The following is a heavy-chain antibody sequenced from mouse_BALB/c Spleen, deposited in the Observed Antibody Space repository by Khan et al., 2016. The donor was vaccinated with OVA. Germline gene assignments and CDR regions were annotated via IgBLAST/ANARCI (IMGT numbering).Heavy chain of an antibody. Sequence: QVQLVQSGPELKKPGESVKISCKASGYTFTNYGMNWVKQAPGKGLKWMGWINTYTGEPTYADDFKGRSAFSVETSASTAYLQFNNLKYEDAATYVCARDGYGWCFAVWGQGTTVTVSA. D-gene: IGHD2-2*01. J-gene: IGHJ1*01. CDR1: GYTFTNYG. CDR3: ARDGYGWCFAV. CDR2: INTYTGEP. V-gene: IGHV9-3-1*01.